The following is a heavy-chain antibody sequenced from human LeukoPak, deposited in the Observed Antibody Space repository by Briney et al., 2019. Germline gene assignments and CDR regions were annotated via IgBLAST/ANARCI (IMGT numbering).Heavy chain of an antibody. CDR2: IYYSGST. V-gene: IGHV4-59*01. J-gene: IGHJ4*02. Sequence: SETLSLTCTVSGGSISSYYWSWLRQPPGKGLEWIGYIYYSGSTNYNPSLKSRVTISVDTSKNQFSLKLSSVTAADTAVYYCAKDTVVGATTNLFDYWGQGTLVTVSS. CDR3: AKDTVVGATTNLFDY. D-gene: IGHD1-26*01. CDR1: GGSISSYY.